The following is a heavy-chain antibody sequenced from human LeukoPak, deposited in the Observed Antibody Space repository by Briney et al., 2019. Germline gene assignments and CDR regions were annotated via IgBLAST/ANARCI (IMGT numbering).Heavy chain of an antibody. V-gene: IGHV1-2*02. D-gene: IGHD3-10*01. Sequence: ASVKVSCKASGYTFTGYYMHWVRQAPGQGREGMGWINPNSGGTNYAQKFPGRVTMTRETSISTAYLAMRRLSSDDTAVYSCARPADSGSYYHGNWFDPWGQGTLVTVSS. J-gene: IGHJ5*02. CDR3: ARPADSGSYYHGNWFDP. CDR1: GYTFTGYY. CDR2: INPNSGGT.